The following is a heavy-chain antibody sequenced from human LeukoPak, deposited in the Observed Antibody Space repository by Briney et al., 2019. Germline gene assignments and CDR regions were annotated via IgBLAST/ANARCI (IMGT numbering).Heavy chain of an antibody. J-gene: IGHJ4*02. V-gene: IGHV3-48*01. Sequence: GGSLRLSCAASGFTFSSYSMNWVRQAPGKGLEWVSYISSSSSTIYYADSVKGRFTISRDNAKNSLYLQMNSLRAEDTAVYYCARDCSSTSCHGVDYWGQGTLVTVSS. D-gene: IGHD2-2*01. CDR3: ARDCSSTSCHGVDY. CDR2: ISSSSSTI. CDR1: GFTFSSYS.